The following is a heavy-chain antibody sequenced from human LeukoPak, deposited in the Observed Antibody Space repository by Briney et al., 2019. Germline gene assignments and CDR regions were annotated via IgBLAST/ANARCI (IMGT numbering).Heavy chain of an antibody. D-gene: IGHD1-7*01. V-gene: IGHV4-39*01. CDR2: IYYSGST. Sequence: GSLRLSCAASGFTFSSYSMNWVRQAPGKGLEWIGSIYYSGSTYYNPSLKSRVTISVDTSKNQFSLKLSSVTAADTAVYYCARRTHARDYWGQGTLVTVSS. CDR3: ARRTHARDY. J-gene: IGHJ4*02. CDR1: GFTFSSYSMN.